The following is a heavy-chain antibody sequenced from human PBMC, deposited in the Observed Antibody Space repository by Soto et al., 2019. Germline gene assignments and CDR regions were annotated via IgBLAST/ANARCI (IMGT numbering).Heavy chain of an antibody. CDR2: IYYSGRT. V-gene: IGHV4-39*01. CDR3: ARLNIAAAEDAWIDP. Sequence: SETLSLTCTVSGGSIRNSSYFWGWIRQPPGKGLEWIGSIYYSGRTYHNPSLKSRVTISVDTSKNQLSLKVSSLTASDTAVYYCARLNIAAAEDAWIDPWGQGTLVTVSS. J-gene: IGHJ5*02. D-gene: IGHD6-13*01. CDR1: GGSIRNSSYF.